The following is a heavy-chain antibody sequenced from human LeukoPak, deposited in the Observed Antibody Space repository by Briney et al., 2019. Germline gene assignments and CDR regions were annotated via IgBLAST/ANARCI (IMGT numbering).Heavy chain of an antibody. D-gene: IGHD1-26*01. J-gene: IGHJ4*02. CDR2: MYHSGST. CDR1: GYSVSSGYY. Sequence: SETLSLTCTVSGYSVSSGYYWGWIRQPPGKGLEWTGSMYHSGSTYYNPSLKSRVTISVDTSKNHFSPKLSSVTASDTALYHCARDGGIVGAANPYFDYWGQGTLVTVSS. CDR3: ARDGGIVGAANPYFDY. V-gene: IGHV4-38-2*02.